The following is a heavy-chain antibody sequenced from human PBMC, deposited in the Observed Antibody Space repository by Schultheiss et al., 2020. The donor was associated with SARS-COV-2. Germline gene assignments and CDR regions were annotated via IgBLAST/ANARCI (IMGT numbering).Heavy chain of an antibody. J-gene: IGHJ4*02. CDR3: ANEGCDSSGNDY. CDR1: GFTFDDYG. V-gene: IGHV3-20*03. CDR2: INWNGGST. Sequence: GSLRLSFAASGFTFDDYGMSWVRQAPGKGLEWVSGINWNGGSTGYADSVKGRFTISRDNAKNSLYLQMNSLRAEDTAVYYCANEGCDSSGNDYRGQGTLVTVSS. D-gene: IGHD3-22*01.